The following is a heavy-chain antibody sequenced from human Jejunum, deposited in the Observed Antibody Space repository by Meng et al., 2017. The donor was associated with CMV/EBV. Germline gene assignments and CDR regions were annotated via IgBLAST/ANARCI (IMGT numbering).Heavy chain of an antibody. CDR3: AKDVAVVLAAAMNY. D-gene: IGHD2-2*01. J-gene: IGHJ4*02. Sequence: AAGFTFSSSAMTWVRQAPGKGLEWVSSISVSGGSTYYAGSVKGRFTISRDNSKNMLYLQMDSLRAEDTAIYYCAKDVAVVLAAAMNYWGQGTLVTVSS. V-gene: IGHV3-23*01. CDR2: ISVSGGST. CDR1: GFTFSSSA.